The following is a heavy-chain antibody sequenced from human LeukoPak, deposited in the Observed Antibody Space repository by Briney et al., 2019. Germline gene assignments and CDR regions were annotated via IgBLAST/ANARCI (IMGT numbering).Heavy chain of an antibody. J-gene: IGHJ3*02. CDR2: ISSSYSYV. D-gene: IGHD1-26*01. Sequence: PGGSLRLSCAASGFTFSSYWMSWVRQAPGKGLEWVSSISSSYSYVYYADSVKGRFTISRDDAKNSLYLQMNSLRAEDTAVYYCARDPTSSWETAFDIWGQGTMVIVSS. CDR3: ARDPTSSWETAFDI. V-gene: IGHV3-21*01. CDR1: GFTFSSYW.